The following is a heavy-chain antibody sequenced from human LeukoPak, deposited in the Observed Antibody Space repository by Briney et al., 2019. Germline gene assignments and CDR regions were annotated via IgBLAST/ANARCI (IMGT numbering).Heavy chain of an antibody. CDR1: GYTFTSYD. CDR2: MNPNSGGT. V-gene: IGHV1-2*02. Sequence: ASVKVSCKASGYTFTSYDINWVRQATGQGLEWMGWMNPNSGGTNYAQKFQGRVTMTRDTSISTAYMELSRLRSDDTAVYYCARGPQNVEDFDYWGQGTLVTVSS. J-gene: IGHJ4*02. CDR3: ARGPQNVEDFDY.